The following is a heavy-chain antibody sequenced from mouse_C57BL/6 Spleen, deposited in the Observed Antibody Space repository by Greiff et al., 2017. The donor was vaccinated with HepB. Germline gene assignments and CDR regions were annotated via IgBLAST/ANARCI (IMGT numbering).Heavy chain of an antibody. J-gene: IGHJ4*01. V-gene: IGHV1-26*01. Sequence: VQLQQSGPELVQPGASVQISCKASGYTFTDYYMNWVKQSHGKSLEWIGDINPNNGGTSYNQKFKGKATLNVDKSSSTAYMELRSLTSEDSAVYYCAKDGRGLYYAMDYSGQGTSVTVSS. CDR1: GYTFTDYY. CDR3: AKDGRGLYYAMDY. CDR2: INPNNGGT.